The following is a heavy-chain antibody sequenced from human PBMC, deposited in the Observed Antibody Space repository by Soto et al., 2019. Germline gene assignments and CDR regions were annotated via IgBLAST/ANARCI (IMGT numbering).Heavy chain of an antibody. CDR3: AKDREYYGSGSYYLHHFDY. D-gene: IGHD3-10*01. Sequence: GGSLRLSCAASGFTFSSYAMSWVRQAPGKGLEWVSSISGSGAGTYYADSVKGRFSISRDNSKNTLYLQMNSLRAEDTAVYYCAKDREYYGSGSYYLHHFDYWGQGTLVTVSS. J-gene: IGHJ4*02. V-gene: IGHV3-23*01. CDR2: ISGSGAGT. CDR1: GFTFSSYA.